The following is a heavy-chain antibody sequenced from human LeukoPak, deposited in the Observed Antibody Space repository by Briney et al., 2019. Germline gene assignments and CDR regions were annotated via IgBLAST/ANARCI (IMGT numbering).Heavy chain of an antibody. CDR1: GGSFSGYY. V-gene: IGHV4-34*01. CDR3: AAYPGDSSGSTHYYYYYGMDV. CDR2: INHSGST. J-gene: IGHJ6*02. Sequence: SETLSLTCAVYGGSFSGYYWSWIRQPPGKGLEWIGEINHSGSTNYNPSLKSRVTISVDTSKNQFSLKLSSVTAADTAVHYCAAYPGDSSGSTHYYYYYGMDVWGQGTTVTVSS. D-gene: IGHD3-22*01.